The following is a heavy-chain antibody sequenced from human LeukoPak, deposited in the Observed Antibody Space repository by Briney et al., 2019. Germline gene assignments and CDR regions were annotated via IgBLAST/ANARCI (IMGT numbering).Heavy chain of an antibody. CDR1: GFTFSSYA. CDR2: ISYDGSDK. J-gene: IGHJ4*02. CDR3: ARARPSMWIDY. D-gene: IGHD5-12*01. Sequence: RGGSLRLSCAASGFTFSSYAMYWVRQAPGKGLEWVAVISYDGSDKFYADSVKGRFTISRDSSKNTLYLQMNSLRPEDTAVYYCARARPSMWIDYWGQGTLVTVSS. V-gene: IGHV3-30*04.